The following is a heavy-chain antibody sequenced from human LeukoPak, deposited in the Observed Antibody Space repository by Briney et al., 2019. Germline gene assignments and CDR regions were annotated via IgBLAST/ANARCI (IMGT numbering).Heavy chain of an antibody. D-gene: IGHD4-17*01. CDR3: AKDRHGAYGSFFDY. CDR1: GFTFSDYG. CDR2: IRYDGGDE. V-gene: IGHV3-30*02. Sequence: PGGSLRLSCAASGFTFSDYGMHWVRQAPGKGLEWVAFIRYDGGDEKYADSVKGRFTVSRDNSKNTLYLQMNSLRVEDTAVYYCAKDRHGAYGSFFDYWGQGTLVTVSS. J-gene: IGHJ4*02.